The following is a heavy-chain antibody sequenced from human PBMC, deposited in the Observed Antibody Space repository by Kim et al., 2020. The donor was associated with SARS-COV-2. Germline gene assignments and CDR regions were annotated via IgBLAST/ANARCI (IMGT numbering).Heavy chain of an antibody. D-gene: IGHD2-2*01. Sequence: GRFTISRDDSKNTLYLQMNSLKTEDTAVYYCTTDKIGQYCSSTSCYAYRKWGQGTLVTVSS. V-gene: IGHV3-15*01. CDR3: TTDKIGQYCSSTSCYAYRK. J-gene: IGHJ4*02.